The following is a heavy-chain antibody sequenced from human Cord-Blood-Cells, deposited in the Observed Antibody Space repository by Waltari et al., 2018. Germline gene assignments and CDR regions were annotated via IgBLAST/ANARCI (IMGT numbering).Heavy chain of an antibody. CDR1: GYTFTGYY. CDR3: ARIYYGSGSYYDAFDI. J-gene: IGHJ3*02. D-gene: IGHD3-10*01. Sequence: QVQLVQSGAEVKKPGASVKVSCTASGYTFTGYYMHWVRQAPGQGLEWMGWINPNSGGTNYAQKFQGRVTMTRDTSISTAYMELSRLRSDDMAVYYCARIYYGSGSYYDAFDIWGQGTMVTVSS. CDR2: INPNSGGT. V-gene: IGHV1-2*02.